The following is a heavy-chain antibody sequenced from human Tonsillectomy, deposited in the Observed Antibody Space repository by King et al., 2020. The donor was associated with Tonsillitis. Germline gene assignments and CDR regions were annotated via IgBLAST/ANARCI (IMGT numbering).Heavy chain of an antibody. CDR3: ARDFWSGYPPTRYFDY. Sequence: VQLVESGGGLVQPGGSLRLSCAASGFTFSSYWMSWVRQAPGKGLEWVATIKQDGSEKYYVASVKGRFTISRDNATNSLYLQMNSLRAEDTAVYYCARDFWSGYPPTRYFDYWGQGTLVTVSS. CDR2: IKQDGSEK. D-gene: IGHD3-3*01. CDR1: GFTFSSYW. V-gene: IGHV3-7*04. J-gene: IGHJ4*02.